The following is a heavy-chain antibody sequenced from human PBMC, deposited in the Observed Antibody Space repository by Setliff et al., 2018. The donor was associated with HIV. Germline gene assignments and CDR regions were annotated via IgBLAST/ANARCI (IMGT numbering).Heavy chain of an antibody. Sequence: SETLSLTCTVSGGSISSGYYYWSWIRQHPGKGLEWIGYIYYSGNPFYNPSLRSRVTISLDTSKNQFSLKLSSVTAADTAVYYCARFGWFDPWGQGTLVTVSS. CDR3: ARFGWFDP. CDR2: IYYSGNP. J-gene: IGHJ5*02. V-gene: IGHV4-31*03. CDR1: GGSISSGYYY. D-gene: IGHD3-10*01.